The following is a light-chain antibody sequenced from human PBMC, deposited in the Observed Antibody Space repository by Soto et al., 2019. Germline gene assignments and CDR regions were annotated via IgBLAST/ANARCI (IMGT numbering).Light chain of an antibody. V-gene: IGKV3-20*01. J-gene: IGKJ1*01. CDR1: QSVISSY. CDR2: DAS. CDR3: QQYGSSPRT. Sequence: EIVLTQSPGTLSLSPGERATLSCRASQSVISSYLAWYQQKPGQAPRLLIYDASYRGNDIPDRFSGSGSGTDFTLTISRLEPEDFAVYYCQQYGSSPRTFGQGTKVEVK.